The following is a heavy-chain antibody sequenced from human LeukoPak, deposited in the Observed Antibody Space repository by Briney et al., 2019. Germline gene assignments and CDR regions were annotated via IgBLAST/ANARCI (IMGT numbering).Heavy chain of an antibody. CDR1: GFSLRSHT. CDR2: ISASSRSI. J-gene: IGHJ4*02. V-gene: IGHV3-48*04. CDR3: XRDRGYYYGSGSYSDY. D-gene: IGHD3-10*01. Sequence: GGSLRLSCAASGFSLRSHTMNWVRQAPGRGLEWVSYISASSRSIYYAASVKGRFTISRDNAKSSVYLQMNSLRAEDTAVYYCXRDRGYYYGSGSYSDYWGQGTLVTVSS.